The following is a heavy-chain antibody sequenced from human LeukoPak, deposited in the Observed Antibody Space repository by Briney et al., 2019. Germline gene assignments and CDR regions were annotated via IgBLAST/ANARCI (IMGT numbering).Heavy chain of an antibody. Sequence: GGSLRLSCAASGFSFSGYWMHWVRQAPGKGLEWVSSISSSSSYIYYADSVKGRFTISRDNAKNSLYLQMNSLRAEDTAVYYCARDLYCGGDCDWFDPWGQGTLVTVSS. V-gene: IGHV3-21*01. CDR3: ARDLYCGGDCDWFDP. D-gene: IGHD2-21*02. CDR1: GFSFSGYW. J-gene: IGHJ5*02. CDR2: ISSSSSYI.